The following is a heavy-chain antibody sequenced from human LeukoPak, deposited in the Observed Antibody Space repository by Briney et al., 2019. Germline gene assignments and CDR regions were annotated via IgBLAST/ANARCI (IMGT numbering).Heavy chain of an antibody. V-gene: IGHV4-30-4*01. Sequence: SETLSLTCTVSGGSISSGDYYWSWIRQPPGKGLEWIGYIYYSGSTYYNPSLKSRVTISVGTSKNQFSLKLSSVTAADTAVYYCARTILRFTGEFDIWGQGTMVTVS. CDR3: ARTILRFTGEFDI. CDR1: GGSISSGDYY. D-gene: IGHD1-26*01. CDR2: IYYSGST. J-gene: IGHJ3*02.